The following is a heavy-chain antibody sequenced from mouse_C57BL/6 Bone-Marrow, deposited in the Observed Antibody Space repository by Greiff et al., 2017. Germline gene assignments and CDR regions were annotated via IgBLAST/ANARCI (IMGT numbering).Heavy chain of an antibody. CDR3: ARWRLLRYYAMDY. CDR2: ILPGSGST. CDR1: GYTFTGYW. Sequence: QVQLKESGAELMKPGASVKLSCKATGYTFTGYWIEWVQQSPGHGLEWIGEILPGSGSTNYNEKFKGKATFTADTSSNTAYMQLSSLTTEDAAIEYCARWRLLRYYAMDYGGQGTSVTVSS. V-gene: IGHV1-9*01. D-gene: IGHD1-1*01. J-gene: IGHJ4*01.